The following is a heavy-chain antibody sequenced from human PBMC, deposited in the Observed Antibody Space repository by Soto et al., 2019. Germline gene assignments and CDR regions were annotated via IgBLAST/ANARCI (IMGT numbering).Heavy chain of an antibody. J-gene: IGHJ4*02. D-gene: IGHD1-26*01. Sequence: RGSLRLSCAASGFTFSSYGMHWVRQAPGKGLEWVAVISYDGSNKYYADSVKGRFTISRDNSKNTLYLQMNSLRTEDTAVYYCAKVGLVGATAFDYWGQGTLVTVSS. CDR1: GFTFSSYG. CDR2: ISYDGSNK. CDR3: AKVGLVGATAFDY. V-gene: IGHV3-30*18.